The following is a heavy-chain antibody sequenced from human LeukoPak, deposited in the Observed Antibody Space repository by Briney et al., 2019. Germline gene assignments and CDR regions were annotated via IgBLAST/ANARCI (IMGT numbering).Heavy chain of an antibody. Sequence: PSETLSLTCTVSGGSISSHYWSWIRQPPGKGLEWIGYIYYSGSTNYTNYNPSLKSRVTISVDTSKNQFSLKLSSVTAADTAVYYCARGLEDTAAVWWGGSSRYYYYYMDVWGKGTTVTVSS. CDR2: IYYSGSTNYT. CDR3: ARGLEDTAAVWWGGSSRYYYYYMDV. CDR1: GGSISSHY. J-gene: IGHJ6*03. D-gene: IGHD5-18*01. V-gene: IGHV4-59*11.